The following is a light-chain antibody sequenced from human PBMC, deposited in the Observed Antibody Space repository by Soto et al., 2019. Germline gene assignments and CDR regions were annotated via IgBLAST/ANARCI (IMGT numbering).Light chain of an antibody. V-gene: IGKV3D-20*01. CDR2: DGS. Sequence: EIVLTQSPATLSLSPGDRATLSCGASQGVRSSYVAWYQQKAGLAPRLLIYDGSSRASGIPDRFSGSGSGTDFTLTIGRLEPEDFAVYYCQQYDNSAPLSFGGGTKV. CDR3: QQYDNSAPLS. CDR1: QGVRSSY. J-gene: IGKJ4*01.